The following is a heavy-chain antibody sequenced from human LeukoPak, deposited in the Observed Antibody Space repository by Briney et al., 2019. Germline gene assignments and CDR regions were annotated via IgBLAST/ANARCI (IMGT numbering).Heavy chain of an antibody. Sequence: GGSLRLSCAASGFTFSSDWMHWVRQAPGKGLVWVSRINRDGRSTTYADSVKGRFTISRDNAKNTLYLQMNSLRAEDTAVYYCARHPYDILTGPAFDYWGRGTLVTVAS. J-gene: IGHJ4*02. CDR1: GFTFSSDW. V-gene: IGHV3-74*01. CDR2: INRDGRST. CDR3: ARHPYDILTGPAFDY. D-gene: IGHD3-9*01.